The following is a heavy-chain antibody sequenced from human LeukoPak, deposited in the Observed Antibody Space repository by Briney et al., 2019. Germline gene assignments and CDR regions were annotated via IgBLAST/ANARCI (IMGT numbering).Heavy chain of an antibody. J-gene: IGHJ4*02. CDR2: IRYDGGNT. V-gene: IGHV3-30*02. CDR3: AKDSPTVTTFYY. D-gene: IGHD4-17*01. Sequence: GGSLRLSCAASGFIFSNYAMQWVRQAPGMGLEWVAFIRYDGGNTYYADSVKGRFTISRDNSKNTMYLQMNSLRPEDTAVYYCAKDSPTVTTFYYWGQGTLVTVSS. CDR1: GFIFSNYA.